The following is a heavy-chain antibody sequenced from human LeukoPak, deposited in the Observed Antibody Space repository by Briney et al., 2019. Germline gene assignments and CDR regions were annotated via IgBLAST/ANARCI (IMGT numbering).Heavy chain of an antibody. CDR3: AKQIRYCDWLLGVGAFDI. J-gene: IGHJ3*02. D-gene: IGHD3-9*01. CDR2: ISGSGGST. V-gene: IGHV3-23*01. CDR1: GFTFSSYA. Sequence: PGGSLRLSCAASGFTFSSYAMSWVRQAPGKGLEWVSAISGSGGSTYYADSVKGRFTISRDNSKNTLYLQMNSLRAEDAAVYYCAKQIRYCDWLLGVGAFDIWGQGTMVTVSS.